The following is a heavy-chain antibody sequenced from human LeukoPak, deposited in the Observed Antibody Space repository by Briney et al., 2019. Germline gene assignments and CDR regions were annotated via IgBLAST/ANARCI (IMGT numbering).Heavy chain of an antibody. CDR1: GYTFTGYY. CDR2: INPNSGGT. D-gene: IGHD6-13*01. CDR3: ARGGDSSSWYGWFDP. V-gene: IGHV1-2*02. Sequence: ASVKVSCKASGYTFTGYYMHWVRQAPGQGLEWMGWINPNSGGTNYAQKFQGRVTMTRDTSISTAYMELSRLRSDDTAVYYCARGGDSSSWYGWFDPWGQGTLVTVSS. J-gene: IGHJ5*02.